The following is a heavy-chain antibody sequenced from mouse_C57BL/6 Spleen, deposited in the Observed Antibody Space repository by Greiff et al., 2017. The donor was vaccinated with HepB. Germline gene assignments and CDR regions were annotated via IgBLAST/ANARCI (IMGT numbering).Heavy chain of an antibody. V-gene: IGHV1-81*01. J-gene: IGHJ1*03. D-gene: IGHD1-1*01. CDR3: ARGYGGSYEGWYFDV. CDR1: GYTFTSYG. Sequence: QVQLKQSGAELARPGASVKLSCKASGYTFTSYGISWVKQRTGQGLEWIGEIYPRSGNTYYNEKFKGKATLTADKSSSTAYMELRSLTSEDSAVYFCARGYGGSYEGWYFDVWGTGTTVTVSS. CDR2: IYPRSGNT.